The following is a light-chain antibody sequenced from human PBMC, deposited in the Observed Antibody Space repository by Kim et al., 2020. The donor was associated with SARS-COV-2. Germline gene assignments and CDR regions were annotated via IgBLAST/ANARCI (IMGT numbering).Light chain of an antibody. Sequence: ALGQTVRITCQGDSLRSYYASWYQQKPGQAPVLVIYGKNNRPSGIPDRFSGSSSGNTASLTITGAQAKDEADYYCNSRDSSGNHYVFGTGTKVTVL. V-gene: IGLV3-19*01. CDR3: NSRDSSGNHYV. CDR2: GKN. J-gene: IGLJ1*01. CDR1: SLRSYY.